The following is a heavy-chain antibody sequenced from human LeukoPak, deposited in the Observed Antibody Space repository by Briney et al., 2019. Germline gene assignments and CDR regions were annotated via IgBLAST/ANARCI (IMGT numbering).Heavy chain of an antibody. J-gene: IGHJ4*02. Sequence: SQTLSLTCAISGDSVSSNSATWSWIRQSPSRGLEWLGRTYYRSNWYNDYALSVKSRITINPDTSKNQLSLQLNSVTTDDTAVYYCARGREEIFDYWGQGTLVTVSS. CDR1: GDSVSSNSAT. D-gene: IGHD5-24*01. CDR3: ARGREEIFDY. CDR2: TYYRSNWYN. V-gene: IGHV6-1*01.